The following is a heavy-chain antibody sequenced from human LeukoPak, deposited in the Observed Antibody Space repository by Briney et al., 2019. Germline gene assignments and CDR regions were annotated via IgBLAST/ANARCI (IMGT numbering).Heavy chain of an antibody. J-gene: IGHJ4*02. Sequence: ASVKVSCKASGYTFTSYDINWVRQATGQGLEWMGWMNPNSGNTGYAQKFQGRVTMTRNTSISTAYMELSSLRSEDTAVYYCARALSQWQDSDYWGQGTLVTVSS. CDR2: MNPNSGNT. CDR1: GYTFTSYD. CDR3: ARALSQWQDSDY. D-gene: IGHD6-19*01. V-gene: IGHV1-8*01.